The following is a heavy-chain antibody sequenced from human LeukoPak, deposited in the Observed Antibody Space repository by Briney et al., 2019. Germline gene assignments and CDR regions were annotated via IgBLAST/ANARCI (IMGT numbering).Heavy chain of an antibody. J-gene: IGHJ4*02. D-gene: IGHD2-2*02. Sequence: SETLSLTCAVYGGSFSAYYWSWIRQPPGKGLEWIGEINHSGSTYYNPSLKSRVTISVDTSKNQFSLKLSSVTAADTAVYYCARGGYCSSTSCYRAYGFDYWGQGTLVTVSS. CDR3: ARGGYCSSTSCYRAYGFDY. CDR2: INHSGST. V-gene: IGHV4-34*09. CDR1: GGSFSAYY.